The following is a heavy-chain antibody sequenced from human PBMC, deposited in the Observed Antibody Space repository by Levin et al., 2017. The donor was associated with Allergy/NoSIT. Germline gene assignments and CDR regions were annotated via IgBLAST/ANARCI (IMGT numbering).Heavy chain of an antibody. Sequence: ESLKISCTVSGGSIISTSYYWGWIRQPPGKGLEWIGTLYYSGTTYYKPSLWSRVTISVDTSKNQFSLRLTSLTAADTAVYYCASGAADAYHMDVWGTGTTVTVSS. CDR3: ASGAADAYHMDV. CDR2: LYYSGTT. V-gene: IGHV4-39*01. J-gene: IGHJ6*03. D-gene: IGHD5-24*01. CDR1: GGSIISTSYY.